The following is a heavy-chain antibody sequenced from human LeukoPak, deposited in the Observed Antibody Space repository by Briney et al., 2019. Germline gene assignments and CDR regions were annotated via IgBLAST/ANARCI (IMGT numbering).Heavy chain of an antibody. CDR1: GFTFSSYA. V-gene: IGHV3-23*01. CDR3: AKDLYYDILTGYAY. CDR2: ISGSGGST. Sequence: GGSLRLSCAASGFTFSSYAMSWVRQTPGKGLEWVSAISGSGGSTYYADSVKGRFTISRDNSKNTLYLQMNSLRAEDTAVYYCAKDLYYDILTGYAYWGQGTLVTVSS. D-gene: IGHD3-9*01. J-gene: IGHJ4*02.